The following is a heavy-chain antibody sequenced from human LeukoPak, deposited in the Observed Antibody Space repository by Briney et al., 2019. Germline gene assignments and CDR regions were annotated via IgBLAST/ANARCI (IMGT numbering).Heavy chain of an antibody. Sequence: PSETLSLTCTVPGGSISSSSYYWGWIRQPPGKGLEWIGSIYYSGSTYYNPSLKSRVTISVDTSKNQFSLKLSSVTAADTAVYYCARDPQFTIFGVVYVPGGMDVWGQGTTVTVSS. V-gene: IGHV4-39*02. D-gene: IGHD3-3*01. CDR2: IYYSGST. CDR3: ARDPQFTIFGVVYVPGGMDV. J-gene: IGHJ6*02. CDR1: GGSISSSSYY.